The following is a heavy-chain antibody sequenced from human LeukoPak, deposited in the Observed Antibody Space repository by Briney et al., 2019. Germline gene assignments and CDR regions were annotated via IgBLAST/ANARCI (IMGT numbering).Heavy chain of an antibody. CDR1: GFTVSSYE. CDR2: ISISGNTI. CDR3: ARLHDDDLGY. Sequence: PGGSLRLSCAASGFTVSSYEMNWVRQAPGRGLEWVSYISISGNTIYYADSVKGRFTISRDNAKNSLYLQMNSLRAGDTAVYYCARLHDDDLGYWGQGTLVTVSS. J-gene: IGHJ4*02. D-gene: IGHD5-24*01. V-gene: IGHV3-48*03.